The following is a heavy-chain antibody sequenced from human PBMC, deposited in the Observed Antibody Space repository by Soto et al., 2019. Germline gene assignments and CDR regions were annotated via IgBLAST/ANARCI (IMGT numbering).Heavy chain of an antibody. D-gene: IGHD3-9*01. J-gene: IGHJ5*02. CDR3: ARGSRPFECFDP. V-gene: IGHV4-31*03. Sequence: QVQLQGSGPGLVKPSQTLSLTCTVSGGSISSGGYYWSWIRQLSGKGLEWIGYIYYSGTTYYNPSLKSRVRISVDTSKHQFFLEVNPVTAADTAVYYCARGSRPFECFDPWGQGTLVTVSS. CDR2: IYYSGTT. CDR1: GGSISSGGYY.